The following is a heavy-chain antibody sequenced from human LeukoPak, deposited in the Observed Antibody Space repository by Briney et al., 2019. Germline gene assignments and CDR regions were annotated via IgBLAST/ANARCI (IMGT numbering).Heavy chain of an antibody. J-gene: IGHJ4*02. V-gene: IGHV3-23*01. CDR2: ISGSGGST. D-gene: IGHD1-26*01. CDR3: AKDQAVAWEYFDY. CDR1: GFTFSSYA. Sequence: GGSLRLSCAASGFTFSSYAMSWVRQAPGKGLEWVSAISGSGGSTYYADSVKGRFTISRDNSKNTLYLQTNSLRAEDTAVYYCAKDQAVAWEYFDYWGQGTLVIVSS.